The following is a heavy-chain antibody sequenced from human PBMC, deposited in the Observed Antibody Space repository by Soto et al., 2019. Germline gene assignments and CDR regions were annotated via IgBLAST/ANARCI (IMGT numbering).Heavy chain of an antibody. CDR3: AHRVLRTVFGLVTTTAIYFDF. Sequence: QITLNESGPTQVKPRQTLTLTCTFSGFSLTTSGVGVGWIRQSPGTAPEWLALIYWDDDKRYSPSLKSRLTITKDTSKNQVVLPMADLDPADTATYYCAHRVLRTVFGLVTTTAIYFDFWGQGTPVAVSS. V-gene: IGHV2-5*02. CDR2: IYWDDDK. D-gene: IGHD3-3*01. CDR1: GFSLTTSGVG. J-gene: IGHJ4*02.